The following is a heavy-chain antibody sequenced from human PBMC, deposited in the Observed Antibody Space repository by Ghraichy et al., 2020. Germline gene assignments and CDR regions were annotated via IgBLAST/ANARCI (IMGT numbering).Heavy chain of an antibody. CDR1: GFSLNTSGVA. CDR2: SYWNDDK. J-gene: IGHJ4*02. V-gene: IGHV2-5*01. Sequence: SGPTLVKPTQTLTLTCTFSGFSLNTSGVAVGWIRQPPGKALEWLAVSYWNDDKRYSPSLKSRLTITKDTSGNQVVLTMTNMDPVDTATYYCAQTGRAYYNILTGYYSHCFDCWGQGTLVSVSS. CDR3: AQTGRAYYNILTGYYSHCFDC. D-gene: IGHD3-9*01.